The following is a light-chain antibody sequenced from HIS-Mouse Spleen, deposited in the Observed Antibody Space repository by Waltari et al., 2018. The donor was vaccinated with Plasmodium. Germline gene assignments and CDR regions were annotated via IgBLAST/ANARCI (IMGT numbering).Light chain of an antibody. CDR3: QAWDSSTWV. J-gene: IGLJ3*02. CDR1: KLGDKY. Sequence: SYELTQPPSVSVSPGQTASITCSGDKLGDKYACWYQQQPGRAPVLVIYQDSKRPSGIPERFSGSNSGNTATLTISGTQAMDEADYYCQAWDSSTWVFGGGTKLTVL. CDR2: QDS. V-gene: IGLV3-1*01.